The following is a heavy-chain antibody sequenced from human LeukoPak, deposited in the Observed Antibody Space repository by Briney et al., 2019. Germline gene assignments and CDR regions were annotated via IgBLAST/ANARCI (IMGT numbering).Heavy chain of an antibody. CDR3: ARDYPAYDAFDI. Sequence: GGSLRLSCAASGFTFSSYGMHWVRQAPGKGLEWVAFIRYDGSNKYYADSVKGRFTISRDNSKNTLYLQMNSLRAEDTAVYYCARDYPAYDAFDIWGQGTMVTVSS. V-gene: IGHV3-30*02. CDR1: GFTFSSYG. D-gene: IGHD2-21*01. CDR2: IRYDGSNK. J-gene: IGHJ3*02.